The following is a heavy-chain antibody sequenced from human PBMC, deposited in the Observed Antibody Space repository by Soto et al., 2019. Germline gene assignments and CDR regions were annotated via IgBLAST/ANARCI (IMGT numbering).Heavy chain of an antibody. V-gene: IGHV3-15*07. CDR2: IKSKTDGGTT. Sequence: PGGSLRLSCAASGFTFSNAWMNWVRQAPGKGLEWVGRIKSKTDGGTTDYAVPVKGRFTISRDDSKNTLYLQMNSLKTEDTAVYYCTTDPGSGSYWVNYYYGMDVWGQGTTVTVSS. J-gene: IGHJ6*02. CDR3: TTDPGSGSYWVNYYYGMDV. CDR1: GFTFSNAW. D-gene: IGHD1-26*01.